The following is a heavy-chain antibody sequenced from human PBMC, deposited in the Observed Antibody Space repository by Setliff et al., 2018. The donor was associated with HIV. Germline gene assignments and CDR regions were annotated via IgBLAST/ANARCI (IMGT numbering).Heavy chain of an antibody. CDR2: ITWNSDNI. CDR1: GFTFSSYS. CDR3: AKDPGRFGVVTPFDN. D-gene: IGHD3-3*01. Sequence: PGGSLRLSCAASGFTFSSYSMNWVRQAPGKGLEWVSFITWNSDNIGYADSVKGRFTISRDNAKKSLYLQMNSLRPEDTALYYCAKDPGRFGVVTPFDNWGQGALVTVSS. J-gene: IGHJ4*02. V-gene: IGHV3-9*01.